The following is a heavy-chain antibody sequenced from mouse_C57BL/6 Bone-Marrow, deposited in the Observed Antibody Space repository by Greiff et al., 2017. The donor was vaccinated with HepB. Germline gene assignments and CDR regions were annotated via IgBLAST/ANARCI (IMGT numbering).Heavy chain of an antibody. CDR3: ARWTTVVATGYFDY. CDR1: GYTFTSYW. Sequence: QVQLKQPGAELVKPGASVKMSCKASGYTFTSYWITWVKQRPGQGLEWIGDIYPGSGSTNYNEKFKSKATLTVDTSSSTAYMQLSSLTSEDSAVYYCARWTTVVATGYFDYWGQGTTLTVSS. J-gene: IGHJ2*01. CDR2: IYPGSGST. V-gene: IGHV1-55*01. D-gene: IGHD1-1*01.